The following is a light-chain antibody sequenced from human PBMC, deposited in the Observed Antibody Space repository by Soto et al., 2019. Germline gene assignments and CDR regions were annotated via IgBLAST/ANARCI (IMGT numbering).Light chain of an antibody. CDR3: QQSYSTPPDT. CDR1: HYISTN. Sequence: DIQMPQSPSSLSSSVGDRVNISCRASHYISTNLNWYQKKPGKAPKLLIHAASSFHSGVPSRFSGSGSGTDFTLIIDSLQPEDFAAYYCQQSYSTPPDTFGQGTKLEIQ. J-gene: IGKJ2*01. V-gene: IGKV1-39*01. CDR2: AAS.